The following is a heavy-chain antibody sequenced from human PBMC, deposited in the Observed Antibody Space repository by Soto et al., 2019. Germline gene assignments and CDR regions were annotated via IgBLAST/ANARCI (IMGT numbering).Heavy chain of an antibody. Sequence: QVQLQESGPGLVKPSETLSLTCAVSSGSISGSNWWSWVRQPPGKGLEWIGEVYHSGNTNYNTSLKSRVSISVDKSKAHFSLRLSSVAAADTAVYYWARVPMGSDCFGSYMGVWGKGSTVTVSS. D-gene: IGHD2-21*02. V-gene: IGHV4-4*02. CDR2: VYHSGNT. CDR1: SGSISGSNW. J-gene: IGHJ6*03. CDR3: ARVPMGSDCFGSYMGV.